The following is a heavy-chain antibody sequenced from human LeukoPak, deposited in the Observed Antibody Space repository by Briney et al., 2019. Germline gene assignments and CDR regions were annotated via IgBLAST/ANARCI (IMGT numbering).Heavy chain of an antibody. V-gene: IGHV4-34*01. D-gene: IGHD3-9*01. CDR1: GGSFSGYY. CDR2: INHSGST. Sequence: SETLSLTCAVYGGSFSGYYWSWIRQPPGEGLEWIGEINHSGSTNYNPSLKSRVTISVDTSKNQFSLKLSSVTAADTAVYYCARGLGGRYYDILTGYYRGSPPYFDYWGQGTLVTVSS. J-gene: IGHJ4*02. CDR3: ARGLGGRYYDILTGYYRGSPPYFDY.